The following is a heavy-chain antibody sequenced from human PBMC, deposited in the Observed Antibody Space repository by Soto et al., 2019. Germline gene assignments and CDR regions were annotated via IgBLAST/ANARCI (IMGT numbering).Heavy chain of an antibody. D-gene: IGHD5-12*01. CDR2: VYFSGTT. V-gene: IGHV4-31*11. CDR1: GVCTRTGGCD. J-gene: IGHJ4*02. CDR3: VTNRGFDFYYFDS. Sequence: SGTLSLTCAVSGVCTRTGGCDSTWIRQDPGKGLEWIGYVYFSGTTYYNPSLKNRVTMSVDLSKNQFSLKLTSVTAADTAVYYCVTNRGFDFYYFDSWGQGTLVTVSP.